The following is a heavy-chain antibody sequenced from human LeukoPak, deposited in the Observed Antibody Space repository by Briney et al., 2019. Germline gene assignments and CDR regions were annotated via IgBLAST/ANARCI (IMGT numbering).Heavy chain of an antibody. CDR2: INPNSGGT. CDR1: GYTFTFYY. Sequence: ASVTVSCKSSGYTFTFYYMHWVRQAPGQGLEWVGWINPNSGGTNYAQKFQGRVTMTRDTSISTAYMELSRLRSDDTAVYYCARDFMDSSGWRVDYWGQGTLVTVSS. J-gene: IGHJ4*02. V-gene: IGHV1-2*02. CDR3: ARDFMDSSGWRVDY. D-gene: IGHD6-19*01.